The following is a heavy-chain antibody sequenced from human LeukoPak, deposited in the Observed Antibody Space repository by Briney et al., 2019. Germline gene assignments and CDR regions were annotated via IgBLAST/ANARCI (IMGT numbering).Heavy chain of an antibody. V-gene: IGHV3-53*01. CDR1: GFTVSSAY. J-gene: IGHJ4*02. CDR3: ARGGVRHY. D-gene: IGHD2-8*02. Sequence: GGSLRLSCAASGFTVSSAYMSWVRQAPGKGPAWVSVIYGDGTTYYADSVKGRFTISRDNSENTVFLQMHSLRAEGTAMYYCARGGVRHYWGQGTLVTVSS. CDR2: IYGDGTT.